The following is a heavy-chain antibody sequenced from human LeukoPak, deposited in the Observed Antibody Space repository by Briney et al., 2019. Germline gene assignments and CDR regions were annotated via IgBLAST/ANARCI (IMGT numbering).Heavy chain of an antibody. CDR3: YRDDGTIVGFALDY. D-gene: IGHD3-3*01. CDR2: IIPILGIA. CDR1: GGTFTIYA. J-gene: IGHJ4*02. V-gene: IGHV1-69*04. Sequence: AAVTVSFTASGGTFTIYANSWVRQAPGQGHELMGRIIPILGIANYSHKFQGRGPITAAKSTSTAYLDLRSLSPEDTAADYCYRDDGTIVGFALDYWGQGTLVTVSS.